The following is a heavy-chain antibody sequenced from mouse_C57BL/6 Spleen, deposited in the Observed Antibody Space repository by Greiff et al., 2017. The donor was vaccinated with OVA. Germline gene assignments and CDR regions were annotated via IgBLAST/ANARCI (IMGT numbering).Heavy chain of an antibody. CDR3: TRGAGTGAMDYWGQGTSEMDY. Sequence: EVQLVESGEGLVKPGGSLKLSCAASGFTFSSYAMSWVRQTPEKRLEWVAYISSGGDYIYYADTVTGRFTIARDNARYTLYLKMSSLKSEYTAMYYWTRGAGTGAMDYWGQGTSEMDYWGQGPSVTVSS. CDR2: ISSGGDYI. V-gene: IGHV5-9-1*02. J-gene: IGHJ4*01. D-gene: IGHD1-1*02. CDR1: GFTFSSYA.